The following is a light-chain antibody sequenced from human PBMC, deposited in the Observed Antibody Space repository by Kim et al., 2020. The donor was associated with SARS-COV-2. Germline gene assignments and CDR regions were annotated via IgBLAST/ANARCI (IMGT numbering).Light chain of an antibody. CDR3: SSYTGSSALVV. CDR1: SSDVGGYHY. Sequence: QSALTQPASVSGSPGQSITISCTGTSSDVGGYHYVSWYQQQPGKAPKLMIYDVSNRPSGVSNRFSGSKSGNTASLTISGLQAEDEADYYCSSYTGSSALVVFGGGTQVTVL. CDR2: DVS. J-gene: IGLJ3*02. V-gene: IGLV2-14*03.